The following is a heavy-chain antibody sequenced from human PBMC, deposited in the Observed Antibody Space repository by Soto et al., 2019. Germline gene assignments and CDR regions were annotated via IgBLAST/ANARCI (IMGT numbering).Heavy chain of an antibody. CDR3: AREVVPAAIGVDWFDP. V-gene: IGHV1-18*01. CDR2: ISAYNGNT. CDR1: GYTFTSYG. D-gene: IGHD2-2*01. Sequence: ASVKVSCKASGYTFTSYGISWVRQAPGQGLEWMGWISAYNGNTNYAQKLQGRVTMTTDTSTSTAYMELRSLRSDDTAVYYCAREVVPAAIGVDWFDPWGQGTLVTVSS. J-gene: IGHJ5*02.